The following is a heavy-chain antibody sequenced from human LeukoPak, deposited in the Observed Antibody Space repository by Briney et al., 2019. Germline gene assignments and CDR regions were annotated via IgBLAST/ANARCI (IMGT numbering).Heavy chain of an antibody. CDR3: ARVRADYSSSWYGNWFDP. CDR2: MNPNSGNT. J-gene: IGHJ5*02. D-gene: IGHD6-13*01. V-gene: IGHV1-8*01. Sequence: ASVKVSCKASGYTFTSYDINWVRQATGQGLEWMGWMNPNSGNTGYAQKFQGRVTMTRNTSISTAYMEPSSLRSEDTAVYYCARVRADYSSSWYGNWFDPWGQGTLVTVSS. CDR1: GYTFTSYD.